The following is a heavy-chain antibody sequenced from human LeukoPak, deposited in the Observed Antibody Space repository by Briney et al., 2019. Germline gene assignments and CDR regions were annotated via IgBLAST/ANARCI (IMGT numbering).Heavy chain of an antibody. CDR2: ISWNSGST. Sequence: PGRSLRLSCAASGFSFDDYAMHWVRQAPGKGLEWVSGISWNSGSTGYADSVKGRFTISRDNAKNSLFLQMNSLRVEDTALYYCAAGAALSDYYYGLDVWGQGTTVTVSS. V-gene: IGHV3-9*01. CDR1: GFSFDDYA. CDR3: AAGAALSDYYYGLDV. J-gene: IGHJ6*02. D-gene: IGHD6-6*01.